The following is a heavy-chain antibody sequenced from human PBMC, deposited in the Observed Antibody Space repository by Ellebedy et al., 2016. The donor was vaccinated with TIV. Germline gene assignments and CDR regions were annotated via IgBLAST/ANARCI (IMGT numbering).Heavy chain of an antibody. V-gene: IGHV5-51*01. Sequence: GESLKISXKGSGCSFTSYWIGWVRQMPGKGLEWMGIIYPGDSDTRYSPSFQGQVTISADKSISTAYLQWSSLKASDTAMYYCARLKYSSRSKRGPSLDYWGQGTLVTVSS. CDR2: IYPGDSDT. CDR1: GCSFTSYW. D-gene: IGHD6-13*01. CDR3: ARLKYSSRSKRGPSLDY. J-gene: IGHJ4*02.